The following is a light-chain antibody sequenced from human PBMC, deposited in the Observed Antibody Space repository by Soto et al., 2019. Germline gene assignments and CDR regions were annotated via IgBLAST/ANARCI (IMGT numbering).Light chain of an antibody. V-gene: IGLV1-40*01. J-gene: IGLJ1*01. CDR3: QSYDSSLSGNDV. CDR2: GNS. CDR1: SSNIGAGYD. Sequence: QPVLTQPPSVSGAPGQRVTISCTGSSSNIGAGYDVHWYQQLPGTAPKLLIYGNSNRPSGVPDRFSGSKSGTSASLAITGLQAEDEADYYCQSYDSSLSGNDVFGTGTKLTVL.